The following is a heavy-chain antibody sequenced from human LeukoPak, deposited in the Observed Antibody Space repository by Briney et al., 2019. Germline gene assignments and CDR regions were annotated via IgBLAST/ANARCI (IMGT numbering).Heavy chain of an antibody. CDR1: GYTFTSYY. D-gene: IGHD6-13*01. Sequence: ASVKVSCKASGYTFTSYYMHWVRQAPGQGLEWMGIINPSGGNTSYAQKFQGRATMTRDTSTSTVYMELSSLRSEDTAVYYCARTIAAAGSLVWFDPWGQGTLVTVSS. CDR2: INPSGGNT. CDR3: ARTIAAAGSLVWFDP. J-gene: IGHJ5*02. V-gene: IGHV1-46*01.